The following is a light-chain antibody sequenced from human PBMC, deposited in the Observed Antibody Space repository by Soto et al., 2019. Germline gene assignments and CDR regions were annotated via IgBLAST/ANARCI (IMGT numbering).Light chain of an antibody. J-gene: IGLJ2*01. CDR2: DVS. V-gene: IGLV2-14*01. CDR1: SSDVGGYNY. CDR3: SSYTTSITVV. Sequence: QSALTQPASVSGSPGQSITISCTGTSSDVGGYNYVSWYQQHPGNAPKLMIYDVSNRPSGVSDRFSGSKSGNTASLTISGLQAEDEADYYCSSYTTSITVVFGGGTKLTVL.